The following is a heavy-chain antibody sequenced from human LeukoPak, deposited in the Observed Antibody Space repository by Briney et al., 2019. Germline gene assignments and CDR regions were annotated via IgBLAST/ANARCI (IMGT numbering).Heavy chain of an antibody. CDR2: MAYDGSNK. V-gene: IGHV3-30-3*01. J-gene: IGHJ4*02. CDR1: GFTFSSYA. CDR3: ARATMVRGVAVDY. Sequence: HPGRSLRLSCAASGFTFSSYAMHWVRQAPGKGLEWVAVMAYDGSNKYYADYLKGRFTISRDNSKNTLYLQMNSLRADDTAVYYCARATMVRGVAVDYWGQGTLVTVSS. D-gene: IGHD3-10*01.